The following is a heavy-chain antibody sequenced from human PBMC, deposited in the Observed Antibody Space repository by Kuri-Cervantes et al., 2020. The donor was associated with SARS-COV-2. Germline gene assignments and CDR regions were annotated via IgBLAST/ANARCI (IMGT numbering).Heavy chain of an antibody. J-gene: IGHJ1*01. V-gene: IGHV4-34*01. CDR3: ARVPEYFQH. Sequence: SETLSLTCAVYGGSFSGYYWSWIRQPPGKGLEWIGEINDSGSTNYNPSLKSRVTISVDTSKNQCSLKLSSVTAADTAVYYCARVPEYFQHWGQGTLVTVSS. CDR2: INDSGST. CDR1: GGSFSGYY.